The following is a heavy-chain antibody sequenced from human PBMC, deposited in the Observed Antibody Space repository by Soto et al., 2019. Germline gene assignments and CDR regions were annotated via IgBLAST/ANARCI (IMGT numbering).Heavy chain of an antibody. D-gene: IGHD3-16*01. J-gene: IGHJ4*02. CDR3: ARINAYHIVS. CDR2: SYHSGAT. CDR1: GGSISSSNW. Sequence: SETLSLTCAVSGGSISSSNWWSWVRQPPGKGLEWIGESYHSGATNYNPSLKSRVTISVDKSKKYFSLRLSSVTAADTAVYYCARINAYHIVSWGQGPMITVSS. V-gene: IGHV4-4*02.